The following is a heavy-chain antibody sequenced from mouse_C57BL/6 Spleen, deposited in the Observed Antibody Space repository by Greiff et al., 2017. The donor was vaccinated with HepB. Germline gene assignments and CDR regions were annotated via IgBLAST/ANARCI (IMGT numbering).Heavy chain of an antibody. CDR3: ARTGDGYSPWFAY. Sequence: VQLQQSGAELVKPGASVKLSCKASGYTFTSYWMHWVKQRPGQGLEWIGMIHPNSGSTNYNEKFKSKATLTVDKSSSTAYMQLSSLTSEDSAVYYCARTGDGYSPWFAYWGQGTLVTVSA. V-gene: IGHV1-64*01. CDR2: IHPNSGST. CDR1: GYTFTSYW. D-gene: IGHD2-3*01. J-gene: IGHJ3*01.